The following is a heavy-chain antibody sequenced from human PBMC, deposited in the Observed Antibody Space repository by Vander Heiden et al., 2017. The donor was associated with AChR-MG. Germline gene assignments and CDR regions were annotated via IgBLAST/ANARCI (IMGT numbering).Heavy chain of an antibody. J-gene: IGHJ4*02. D-gene: IGHD6-19*01. CDR2: IYYSGST. CDR1: GGSISSSSYY. Sequence: QLQLQESGPGLVKPSETLSLTCTVSGGSISSSSYYWGWIRQPPGKGLEWIGSIYYSGSTYYNPSLKSRVTISVDTSKNQFSLKLSSVTAADTAVYYCATMRGIAVAPRDYWGQGTLVTVSS. V-gene: IGHV4-39*01. CDR3: ATMRGIAVAPRDY.